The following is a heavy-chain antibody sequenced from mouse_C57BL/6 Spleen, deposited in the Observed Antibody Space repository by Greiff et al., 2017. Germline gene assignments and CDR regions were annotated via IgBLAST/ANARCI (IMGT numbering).Heavy chain of an antibody. CDR2: IDPSDSET. V-gene: IGHV1-52*01. J-gene: IGHJ4*01. D-gene: IGHD1-1*01. CDR1: GYTFTSYW. CDR3: AREGGYGNNY. Sequence: VQLQQPGAELVRPGSSVKLSCKASGYTFTSYWMHWVKQRPIQGLEWIGNIDPSDSETNYNQKFKDKATLTVDKSSSTAYMQLSSLTSEDSAVYYCAREGGYGNNYWGQGTSVTVSS.